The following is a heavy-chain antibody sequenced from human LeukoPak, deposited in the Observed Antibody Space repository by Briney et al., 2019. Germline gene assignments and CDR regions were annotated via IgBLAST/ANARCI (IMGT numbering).Heavy chain of an antibody. D-gene: IGHD3-22*01. Sequence: GGSLRLSCAASGFSFSTYGVHWVRQAPGKGLEWVAFVRFDINNKNYADSVKGRFTLSTDNSKTTMYLQMISLRPEDTAVYYCARGNTAYYDPSGYEGAFDIWGQGTMVTVSS. V-gene: IGHV3-30*02. J-gene: IGHJ3*02. CDR3: ARGNTAYYDPSGYEGAFDI. CDR1: GFSFSTYG. CDR2: VRFDINNK.